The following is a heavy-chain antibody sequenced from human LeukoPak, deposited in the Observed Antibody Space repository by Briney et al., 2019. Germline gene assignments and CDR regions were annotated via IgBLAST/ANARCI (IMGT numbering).Heavy chain of an antibody. CDR2: IYYSGST. CDR3: AREWSSYGGNTGAFDI. J-gene: IGHJ3*02. V-gene: IGHV4-39*02. Sequence: SQTLSLTCTVSGGSISSGSYYWGWIRQPPGKGLEWIGSIYYSGSTYYNPSLKSRVTISVDTSKNQFSLKLSSVTAADTAAYYCAREWSSYGGNTGAFDIWGQGTMVTVSS. CDR1: GGSISSGSYY. D-gene: IGHD4-23*01.